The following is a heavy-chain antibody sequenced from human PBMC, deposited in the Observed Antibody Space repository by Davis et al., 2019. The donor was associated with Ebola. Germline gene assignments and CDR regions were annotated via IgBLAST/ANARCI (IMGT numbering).Heavy chain of an antibody. V-gene: IGHV3-23*01. CDR2: ISGSGGST. D-gene: IGHD3-22*01. J-gene: IGHJ4*02. CDR1: GFTFSSYG. CDR3: AKVPPHYYDSSGYWDHDY. Sequence: GESLKISCAASGFTFSSYGMHWVRQAPGKGLEWVSAISGSGGSTYYADSVKGRFTISRDNSKNTLYLQMNSLRAEDTAVYYCAKVPPHYYDSSGYWDHDYWGQGTLVTVSS.